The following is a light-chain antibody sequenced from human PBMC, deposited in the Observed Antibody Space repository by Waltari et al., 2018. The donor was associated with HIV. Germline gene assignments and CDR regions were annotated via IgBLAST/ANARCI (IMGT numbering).Light chain of an antibody. CDR3: QSYDRSLSGYVV. J-gene: IGLJ2*01. Sequence: QSLLTQPPSVSGAPGPRVTISCTGSSSNIGAGFGVHWYQQLPGTVPKLLIYGNSNRPSGVPHRFSGSKSGTSASLAITGLQAEDEADYYCQSYDRSLSGYVVFGGGTKLTVL. CDR2: GNS. CDR1: SSNIGAGFG. V-gene: IGLV1-40*01.